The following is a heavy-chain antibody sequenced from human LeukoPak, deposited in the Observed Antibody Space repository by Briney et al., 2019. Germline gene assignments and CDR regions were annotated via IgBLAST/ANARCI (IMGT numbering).Heavy chain of an antibody. Sequence: KPSETLSLTCTVSGGSISSTSYYWSWIRQPAGKGLEWIGRIYTSGSTNYNPSLNSRVTISVDTSKNQFSLKLSSVTAADTAVYYCARDGACSGGSCYGYYFDYWGQGTLVTVSS. J-gene: IGHJ4*02. CDR3: ARDGACSGGSCYGYYFDY. CDR1: GGSISSTSYY. D-gene: IGHD2-15*01. CDR2: IYTSGST. V-gene: IGHV4-61*02.